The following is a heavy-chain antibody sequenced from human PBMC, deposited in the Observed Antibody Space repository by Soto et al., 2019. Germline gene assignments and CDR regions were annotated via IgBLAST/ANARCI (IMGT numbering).Heavy chain of an antibody. D-gene: IGHD2-2*01. V-gene: IGHV3-74*01. Sequence: EVQLVESGGGLVQPGGSLRLSCAASGFSFSTYWMHWVRQGPGKGLVWVSRIDHDGRSTSYADSVKGRFTISRDNANNTLSLQMHSLTVEDTGVYYCVRNAGASYMPAEYFQHWGQGTLVTVSS. CDR3: VRNAGASYMPAEYFQH. CDR2: IDHDGRST. CDR1: GFSFSTYW. J-gene: IGHJ1*01.